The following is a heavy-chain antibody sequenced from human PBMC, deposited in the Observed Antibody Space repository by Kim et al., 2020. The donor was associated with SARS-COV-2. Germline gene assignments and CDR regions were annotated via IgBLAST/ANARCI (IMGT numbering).Heavy chain of an antibody. CDR3: AKDISTGYSTPYFDY. V-gene: IGHV3-9*01. D-gene: IGHD6-13*01. CDR2: ISWNSGSI. J-gene: IGHJ4*01. Sequence: GGSLRLSCAASGFTFDDYAMHWVRQAPGKGLEWVSGISWNSGSIGYADSVKGRFTISRDNAKNSLYLQMNSLRAEDTALYYCAKDISTGYSTPYFDYWG. CDR1: GFTFDDYA.